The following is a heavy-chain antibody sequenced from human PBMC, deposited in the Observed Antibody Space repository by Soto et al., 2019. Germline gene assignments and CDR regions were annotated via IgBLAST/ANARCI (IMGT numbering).Heavy chain of an antibody. J-gene: IGHJ4*02. D-gene: IGHD3-3*01. CDR3: ARVSIVRFLERPPLYLDY. V-gene: IGHV4-30-4*01. CDR2: IYYSGST. Sequence: PSETLSLTCTVSGGSISSGDYYWSWIRQPPGKGLEWIGYIYYSGSTYYNPSLKSRVTISVDTSKNQFSLKLSSVTAADTAVYYCARVSIVRFLERPPLYLDYWGQGTLVTVSS. CDR1: GGSISSGDYY.